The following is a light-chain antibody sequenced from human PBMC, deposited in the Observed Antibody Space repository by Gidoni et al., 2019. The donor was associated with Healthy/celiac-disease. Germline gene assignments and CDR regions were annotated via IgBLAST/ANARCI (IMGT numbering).Light chain of an antibody. CDR2: GAS. J-gene: IGKJ1*01. CDR1: QSVSSNY. V-gene: IGKV3-20*01. Sequence: SVFTQSPGTLSLSPGERATLACRASQSVSSNYLAWYQQKPGQAPRLLIYGASSRATGIPDRFSGSGSGTDFTLTISRLEPEDFAVYYCQQYGSSPWTFGQGTKVEIK. CDR3: QQYGSSPWT.